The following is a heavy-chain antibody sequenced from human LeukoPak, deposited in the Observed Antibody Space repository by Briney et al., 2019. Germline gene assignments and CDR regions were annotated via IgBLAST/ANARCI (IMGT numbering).Heavy chain of an antibody. J-gene: IGHJ4*02. Sequence: GGSLRLSCAASGFIFNDYFMGWIRQTPGKGLEWVSYITNNGRKTYYADSMKGRFTISRDNAKNSLYLQMNSLRAEDTALYYCARDAAVAGIDYWGQGTLVTVSS. V-gene: IGHV3-11*04. CDR1: GFIFNDYF. CDR2: ITNNGRKT. D-gene: IGHD6-19*01. CDR3: ARDAAVAGIDY.